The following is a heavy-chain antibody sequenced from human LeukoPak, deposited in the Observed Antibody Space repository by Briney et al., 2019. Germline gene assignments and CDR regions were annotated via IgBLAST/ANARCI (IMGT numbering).Heavy chain of an antibody. J-gene: IGHJ4*02. Sequence: GRSLRLSCAASGFTFSSYGMHWVRQAPGKGLEWVAFIRYDGSNKYYADSVKGRFTISRDNSKNTLYLQMNSLRAEDTAVYYCAKDSGSHSRGWLGFDYWGQGTLVTVSS. CDR1: GFTFSSYG. CDR3: AKDSGSHSRGWLGFDY. D-gene: IGHD1-26*01. V-gene: IGHV3-30*02. CDR2: IRYDGSNK.